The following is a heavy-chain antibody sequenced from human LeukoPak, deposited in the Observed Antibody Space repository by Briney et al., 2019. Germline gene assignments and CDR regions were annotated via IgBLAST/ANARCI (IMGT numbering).Heavy chain of an antibody. J-gene: IGHJ3*01. CDR1: RYTLSDLA. D-gene: IGHD4-17*01. Sequence: GASVKVSCKVSRYTLSDLAMHWVRQAPGKGLEWMGGLHPEAGEAIYAQPLQGRVTMTEDTSTDTAYMELSSLRSEDTAVYYCATLNFGDYGAFDVWGQGTMVTVSS. CDR2: LHPEAGEA. CDR3: ATLNFGDYGAFDV. V-gene: IGHV1-24*01.